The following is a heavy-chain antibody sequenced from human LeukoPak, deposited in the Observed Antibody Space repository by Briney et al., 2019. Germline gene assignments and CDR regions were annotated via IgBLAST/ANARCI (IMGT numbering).Heavy chain of an antibody. CDR2: INHSGST. D-gene: IGHD3-16*02. V-gene: IGHV4-34*01. CDR3: ARVVMITFGGVIVGASFDY. J-gene: IGHJ4*02. Sequence: SETLSLTCAVYGGSFSGYYWSWIRQPPGKGLEWIGEINHSGSTNYNPSLKSRVTISVDTSKNQFSLKLSSVTAADTAVYYCARVVMITFGGVIVGASFDYWGQGTLVTVSS. CDR1: GGSFSGYY.